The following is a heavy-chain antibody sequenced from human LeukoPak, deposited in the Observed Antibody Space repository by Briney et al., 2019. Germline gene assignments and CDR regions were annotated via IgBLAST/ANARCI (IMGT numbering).Heavy chain of an antibody. CDR2: ISAYNGNT. V-gene: IGHV1-18*01. CDR3: ATEVDSSGNFDY. J-gene: IGHJ4*02. CDR1: GYTFTSYG. D-gene: IGHD3-22*01. Sequence: ASVKVSCKASGYTFTSYGISWVRQAPGQGLEWMGWISAYNGNTNYAQKLQGRVTMTTDTSTSTAYMELRSLRSEDTAVYYCATEVDSSGNFDYWGQGTLVTVSS.